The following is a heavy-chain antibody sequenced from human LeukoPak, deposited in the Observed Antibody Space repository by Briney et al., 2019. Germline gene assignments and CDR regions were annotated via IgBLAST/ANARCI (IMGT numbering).Heavy chain of an antibody. Sequence: GGSLRLSCAASGFTVSSNYMSWVRQAPGKGLEWVSVIYSGGSTYYADSVKGRFTISRDNSKNTLYLQMNSLRAEDTAVYYCARERGYYDRFDYWGQGTLVTVSS. V-gene: IGHV3-53*01. CDR2: IYSGGST. D-gene: IGHD3-22*01. CDR3: ARERGYYDRFDY. CDR1: GFTVSSNY. J-gene: IGHJ4*02.